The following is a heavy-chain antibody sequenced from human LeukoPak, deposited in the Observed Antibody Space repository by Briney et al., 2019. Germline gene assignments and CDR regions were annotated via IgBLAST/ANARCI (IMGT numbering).Heavy chain of an antibody. CDR2: ISSSSSTI. CDR3: ARDDYGGSGYYYGAY. CDR1: GFTFSSYN. V-gene: IGHV3-48*04. Sequence: GGSLRLSCAASGFTFSSYNMNWVRQAPGKGLEWVSYISSSSSTIYYADSVKGRFTISRDNAKNSLYLQMNSLRAEDTAVYYCARDDYGGSGYYYGAYWGQGTLVTVSS. J-gene: IGHJ4*02. D-gene: IGHD3-22*01.